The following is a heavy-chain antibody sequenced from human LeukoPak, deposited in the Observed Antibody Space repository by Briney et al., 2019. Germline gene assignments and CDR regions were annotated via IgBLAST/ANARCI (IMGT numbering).Heavy chain of an antibody. CDR3: ARAFSSWYGY. D-gene: IGHD6-13*01. J-gene: IGHJ4*02. Sequence: SETLSLTCAVYGGSFSGYYWSWIRQPPGNGLEWIGEINHSGSTNYNPSLKSRVTISVDTSKNQFSLKLSSVTAADTAVYYCARAFSSWYGYWGQGTLVTVSS. CDR1: GGSFSGYY. V-gene: IGHV4-34*01. CDR2: INHSGST.